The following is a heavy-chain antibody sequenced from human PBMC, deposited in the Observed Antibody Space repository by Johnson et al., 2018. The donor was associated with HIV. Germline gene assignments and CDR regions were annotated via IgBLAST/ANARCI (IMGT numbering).Heavy chain of an antibody. Sequence: QVRLVESGGGLVKPGRSLRLSCAASGFTFSSYAMHWVRQAPGKGLEWVAVISYDGSNKYYADSVKGRFTISRDNSKNTLYLQMGSLRAEDMAVYYCARDRAGFDIWGQGTMVTVSS. V-gene: IGHV3-30*14. D-gene: IGHD6-19*01. CDR1: GFTFSSYA. J-gene: IGHJ3*02. CDR2: ISYDGSNK. CDR3: ARDRAGFDI.